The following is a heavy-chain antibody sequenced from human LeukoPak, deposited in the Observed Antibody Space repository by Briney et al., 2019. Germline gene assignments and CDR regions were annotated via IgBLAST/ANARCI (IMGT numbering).Heavy chain of an antibody. D-gene: IGHD2-15*01. CDR3: ASALGYCSGGICLNWFDP. Sequence: PSETLSLTCSVSNFSFSSEYYWGWIRLPPGKGLEWIGNIYHTGKTYYNPSLKSRVTISVDTSKNQFSLKLSSVTAADTAVYYCASALGYCSGGICLNWFDPWGQGTLVAVSS. CDR2: IYHTGKT. V-gene: IGHV4-38-2*02. J-gene: IGHJ5*02. CDR1: NFSFSSEYY.